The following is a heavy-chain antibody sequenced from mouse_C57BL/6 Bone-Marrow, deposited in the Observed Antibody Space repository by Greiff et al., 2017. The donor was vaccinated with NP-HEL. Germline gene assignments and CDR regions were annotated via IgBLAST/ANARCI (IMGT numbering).Heavy chain of an antibody. CDR2: ISSGGSYT. CDR1: GFTFSSYG. V-gene: IGHV5-6*01. Sequence: EVKLVESGGDLVKPGGSLKLSCAASGFTFSSYGMSWVRQTPDKRLEWVATISSGGSYTYYPDSVKGRFTISRDNAKNTLYLQMSSLKSEDTAMYYCARHGPGYWGQGTTLTVSS. J-gene: IGHJ2*01. CDR3: ARHGPGY.